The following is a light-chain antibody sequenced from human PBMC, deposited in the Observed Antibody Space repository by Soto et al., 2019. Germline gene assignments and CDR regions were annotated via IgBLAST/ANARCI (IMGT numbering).Light chain of an antibody. CDR3: HQRQSWPRT. J-gene: IGKJ1*01. CDR1: QTIYSN. CDR2: RAS. Sequence: IQMTQSPATLSVSPGERATLSCRACQTIYSNVAWYQQRPGQAPRLLIYRASARATGIPARFSGSGSGTEFTLTISDVQPEDSAVYYCHQRQSWPRTFGRGTKVDIK. V-gene: IGKV3-15*01.